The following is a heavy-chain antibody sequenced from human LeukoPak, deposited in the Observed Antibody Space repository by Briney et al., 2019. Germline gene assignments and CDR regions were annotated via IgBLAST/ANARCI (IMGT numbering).Heavy chain of an antibody. CDR1: GFTFSSYA. CDR2: ISGSGGST. J-gene: IGHJ4*02. D-gene: IGHD1-26*01. V-gene: IGHV3-23*01. Sequence: GGSLRLSCAASGFTFSSYAMSWFRQAPGKGLEWVSAISGSGGSTYYADSVKGRFTISRDNSKNTLYLRMNSLRAEDTAVYYCAKDSASGTNFDYWGQGTLVTVSS. CDR3: AKDSASGTNFDY.